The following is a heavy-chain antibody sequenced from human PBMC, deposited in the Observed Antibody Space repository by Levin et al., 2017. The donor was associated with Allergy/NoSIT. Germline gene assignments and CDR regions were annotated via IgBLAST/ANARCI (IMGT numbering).Heavy chain of an antibody. J-gene: IGHJ4*02. CDR2: MSYNGGDT. Sequence: SETLSLTCSVSGGSVSGYYWSWFRQTPGKGLEWIGYMSYNGGDTDYNPSLNSRATISVDTSKNQVSLKLTSVNIADTAVYYCARGHYDCKYWGQGILVTVSS. CDR1: GGSVSGYY. V-gene: IGHV4-59*02. D-gene: IGHD4-17*01. CDR3: ARGHYDCKY.